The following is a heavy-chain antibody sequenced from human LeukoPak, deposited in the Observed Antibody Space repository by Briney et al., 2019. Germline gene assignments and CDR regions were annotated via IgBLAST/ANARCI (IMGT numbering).Heavy chain of an antibody. CDR2: IYYSGST. V-gene: IGHV4-39*07. CDR3: ARGGGYFDWLFEVEYGDY. D-gene: IGHD3-9*01. J-gene: IGHJ4*02. Sequence: SETLSLTCTVSGGSISSSSYYWGWIRQPPGKGLEWIGSIYYSGSTYYNPSLKSRVTISVDTSKNQFSLKLSSVTAADTAVYYCARGGGYFDWLFEVEYGDYWGQGTLVTVSS. CDR1: GGSISSSSYY.